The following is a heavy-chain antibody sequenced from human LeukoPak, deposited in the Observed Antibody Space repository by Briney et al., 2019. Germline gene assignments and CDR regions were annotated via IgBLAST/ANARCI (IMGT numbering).Heavy chain of an antibody. CDR2: TNPNSDVT. V-gene: IGHV1-2*02. D-gene: IGHD3-10*01. CDR1: GYTFIDYY. Sequence: ASVNVSCKASGYTFIDYYIHWVRQAPGQRLEWMGSTNPNSDVTNYAQNFQGRVTMTRDTFIRTAYMEMSRLTSDDTAVYYCARGRSFGELGVYWGQGTLLTVSS. J-gene: IGHJ4*02. CDR3: ARGRSFGELGVY.